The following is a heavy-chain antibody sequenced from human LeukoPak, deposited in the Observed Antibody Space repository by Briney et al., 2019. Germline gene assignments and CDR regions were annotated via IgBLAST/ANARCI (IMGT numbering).Heavy chain of an antibody. V-gene: IGHV3-21*01. CDR2: ISSNSNYI. J-gene: IGHJ6*02. D-gene: IGHD3-10*01. Sequence: GGSLRLSCAASGFTFSSYSMNWVRQAPGKGLEWVSSISSNSNYIYYADSVKDRFTISRDNAKNSLYLQMNSLRAEDTAVYYCARAGLGESPYYYYGMDVWGQGTTVTVSS. CDR1: GFTFSSYS. CDR3: ARAGLGESPYYYYGMDV.